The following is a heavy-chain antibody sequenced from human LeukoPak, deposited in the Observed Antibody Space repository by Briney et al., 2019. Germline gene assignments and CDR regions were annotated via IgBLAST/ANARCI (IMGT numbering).Heavy chain of an antibody. J-gene: IGHJ5*02. D-gene: IGHD2-15*01. CDR2: INHSGST. CDR3: ARKARRCSGGSCYSKNWFDP. V-gene: IGHV4-34*01. CDR1: GGSFSGYY. Sequence: SETLSLTCAVYGGSFSGYYWSWIRQPPGKGLEWIGEINHSGSTNYNPSLESRVTISVDTSKNQFSLKLSSVTAADTAVYYCARKARRCSGGSCYSKNWFDPWGQGTLVTVSS.